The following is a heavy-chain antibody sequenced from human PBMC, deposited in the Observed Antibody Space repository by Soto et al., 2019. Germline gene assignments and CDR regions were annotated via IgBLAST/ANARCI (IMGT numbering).Heavy chain of an antibody. V-gene: IGHV1-69*13. Sequence: SVKVSCKASGGTFSSYAISWVRQAPGQGLEWMGGIIPIFGTANYAQKFQGRVTITADESTSTAYMELSSLRSEDTAVYYCARAGYYYGSGSYCFDYWGQGTLVTVSS. D-gene: IGHD3-10*01. CDR3: ARAGYYYGSGSYCFDY. CDR2: IIPIFGTA. CDR1: GGTFSSYA. J-gene: IGHJ4*02.